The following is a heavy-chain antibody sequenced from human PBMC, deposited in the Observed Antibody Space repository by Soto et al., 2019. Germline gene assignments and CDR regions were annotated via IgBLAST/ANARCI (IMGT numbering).Heavy chain of an antibody. Sequence: ASVKVSCTASGYTFASYDSNWVRQATGQGLEWMGWMNPNSGNTGYAQKFQGRVTMTRNTSISTAYMELSSLRSEDTAVYYCARAEYSGYLEDIWGQGTMVTVSS. D-gene: IGHD5-12*01. J-gene: IGHJ3*02. CDR1: GYTFASYD. V-gene: IGHV1-8*01. CDR3: ARAEYSGYLEDI. CDR2: MNPNSGNT.